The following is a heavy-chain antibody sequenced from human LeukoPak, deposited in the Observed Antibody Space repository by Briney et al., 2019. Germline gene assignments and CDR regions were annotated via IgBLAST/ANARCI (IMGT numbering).Heavy chain of an antibody. CDR1: GGSISSSSYY. CDR3: ARRGYYYDSSGYGD. J-gene: IGHJ4*02. CDR2: IYYSGST. V-gene: IGHV4-39*01. D-gene: IGHD3-22*01. Sequence: PSETLSLTCTVSGGSISSSSYYWGWIRQPPGKGLEWIGSIYYSGSTYYSPSLKSRVTISVDTSKNQFSLKLSSVTAADTAVYYCARRGYYYDSSGYGDWGQGTLVTVSS.